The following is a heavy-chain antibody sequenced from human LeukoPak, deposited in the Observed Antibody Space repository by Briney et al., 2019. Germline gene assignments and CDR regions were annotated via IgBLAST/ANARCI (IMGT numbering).Heavy chain of an antibody. Sequence: PGGSLRLSCAASGFTFSSFGMHWVRQAPGKGLEWVAFIRHDGSNQYYANSVKGRFTISRDNSKNTLYLQMDSLTAEDTAVYYCAKSPYGDYFDYYMDVWGKGTTVTVSS. CDR1: GFTFSSFG. D-gene: IGHD4-17*01. CDR2: IRHDGSNQ. V-gene: IGHV3-30*02. J-gene: IGHJ6*03. CDR3: AKSPYGDYFDYYMDV.